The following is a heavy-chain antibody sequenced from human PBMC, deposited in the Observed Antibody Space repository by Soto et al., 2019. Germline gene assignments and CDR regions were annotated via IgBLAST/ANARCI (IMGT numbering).Heavy chain of an antibody. CDR1: GFTFSSCV. J-gene: IGHJ4*02. V-gene: IGHV3-23*01. D-gene: IGHD2-8*01. CDR3: AKEIFAAAYAATSAFDL. Sequence: GGSLRLSCGASGFTFSSCVMSWVRQAPGTGPEWVAFVDGSGGDTSYADSVKGRFIISRDNSDNSLFLHMNSLRAEDTGRYFCAKEIFAAAYAATSAFDLWGQGTLVTVSS. CDR2: VDGSGGDT.